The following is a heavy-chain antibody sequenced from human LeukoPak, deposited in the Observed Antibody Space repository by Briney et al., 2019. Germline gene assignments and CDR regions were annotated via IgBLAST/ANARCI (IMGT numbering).Heavy chain of an antibody. CDR2: ISYSGSTL. Sequence: GGPLRLSCAASGFTFSDYYMSWIRQAPGKGLEGVSYISYSGSTLYYADSVKGRFTMSRDNAKNSVYLQMNSLRAEDTAVYYCTRDAALVPGKNFWGQGTLVTVPS. CDR1: GFTFSDYY. CDR3: TRDAALVPGKNF. J-gene: IGHJ4*02. D-gene: IGHD6-19*01. V-gene: IGHV3-11*04.